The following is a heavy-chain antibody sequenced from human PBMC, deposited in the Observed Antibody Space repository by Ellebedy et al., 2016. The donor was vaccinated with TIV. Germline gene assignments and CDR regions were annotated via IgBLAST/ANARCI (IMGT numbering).Heavy chain of an antibody. CDR3: ARGQPGGGIADY. V-gene: IGHV4-34*01. D-gene: IGHD6-13*01. Sequence: SETLSLTXAVYGGSFSGYYWSWIRQPPGKGLEWIGEINHSGSTNYNPSLKSRVTMSVDTSKNQFSLKLTSVTAADTAVYYCARGQPGGGIADYWGQGTLVTVSS. CDR1: GGSFSGYY. CDR2: INHSGST. J-gene: IGHJ4*02.